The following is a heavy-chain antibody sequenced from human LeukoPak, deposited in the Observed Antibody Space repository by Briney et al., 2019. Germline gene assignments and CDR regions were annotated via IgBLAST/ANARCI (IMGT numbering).Heavy chain of an antibody. D-gene: IGHD2-8*02. Sequence: GGSLRLSCAASGFTFSSYAMSWVRQAPGKGLEWVSAITASGGTTYYADSMEGQFTISRDNSRNTLYLQMDSLRAEDTAVYYCARYCTDSRCLNHNTYYGMDVWGQGTTVTVSS. J-gene: IGHJ6*02. CDR1: GFTFSSYA. CDR3: ARYCTDSRCLNHNTYYGMDV. CDR2: ITASGGTT. V-gene: IGHV3-23*01.